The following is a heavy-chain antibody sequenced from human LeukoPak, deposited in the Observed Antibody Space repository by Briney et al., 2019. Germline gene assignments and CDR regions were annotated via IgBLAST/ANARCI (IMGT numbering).Heavy chain of an antibody. D-gene: IGHD4/OR15-4a*01. Sequence: PGGSLRLSCAASGFTFSSYAMSWVRQAPGKGLEWVSAISGSGGSTYYADSVKGRFTISRDNSKNTLYLQMNSLRAEDTAVYYCAKHRQRSAANAPEPDYWGQGTLVTVSS. V-gene: IGHV3-23*01. J-gene: IGHJ4*02. CDR2: ISGSGGST. CDR3: AKHRQRSAANAPEPDY. CDR1: GFTFSSYA.